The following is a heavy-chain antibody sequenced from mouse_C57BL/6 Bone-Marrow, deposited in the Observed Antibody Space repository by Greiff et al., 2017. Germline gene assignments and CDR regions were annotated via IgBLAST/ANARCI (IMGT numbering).Heavy chain of an antibody. Sequence: VQLQQSGAELVRPGASVKLSCKASGYTFTDYYINWVKQRPGQGLEWIARIYPGSGNTYYNEKFKGKATLTAEKSSSTAYMQLSSLTSEDSAVXFCASGRASDYDSVGYYFDYWGQGTTLTVSS. CDR2: IYPGSGNT. V-gene: IGHV1-76*01. D-gene: IGHD2-4*01. CDR3: ASGRASDYDSVGYYFDY. CDR1: GYTFTDYY. J-gene: IGHJ2*01.